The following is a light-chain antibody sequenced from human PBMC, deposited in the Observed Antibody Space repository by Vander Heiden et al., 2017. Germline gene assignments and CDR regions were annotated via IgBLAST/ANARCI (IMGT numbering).Light chain of an antibody. CDR1: QSISSY. J-gene: IGKJ4*01. CDR3: QQSYSTPRT. V-gene: IGKV1-39*01. Sequence: DIQMTQSPSSLSASVGDRVTITCRASQSISSYLNWYQQKPGKAPKLLIYAASSLQSGVPSRFSGSGSGTDFTLTISSLQPEDFATYYCQQSYSTPRTFGGETKVESK. CDR2: AAS.